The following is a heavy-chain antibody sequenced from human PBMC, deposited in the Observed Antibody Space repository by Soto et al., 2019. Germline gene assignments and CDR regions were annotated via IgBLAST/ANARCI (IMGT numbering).Heavy chain of an antibody. CDR1: GGSISSGGYY. D-gene: IGHD2-21*01. J-gene: IGHJ6*03. CDR2: IYYSGST. V-gene: IGHV4-31*03. Sequence: NPSETLSLTCTVSGGSISSGGYYWSWIRQHPGKGLEWIGYIYYSGSTYYSPSLKSRVTISVDTSKNQFSLKLSSVTAADTAVYHCARAGYAYYMDVWGKGTTVTVSS. CDR3: ARAGYAYYMDV.